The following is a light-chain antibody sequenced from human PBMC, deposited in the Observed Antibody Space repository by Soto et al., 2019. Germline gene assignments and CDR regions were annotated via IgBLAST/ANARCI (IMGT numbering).Light chain of an antibody. J-gene: IGLJ2*01. CDR2: SNT. Sequence: QSALTQPPSASGTPGPTIAISCSGGSSNIGSHTVNWYQQLPGTAPRLLIYSNTQRPSGVPDHFSGSKSGTSASLAISGLQSEYEGDYYCAAWDDSLNGVVFGGGTKLTVL. CDR3: AAWDDSLNGVV. CDR1: SSNIGSHT. V-gene: IGLV1-44*01.